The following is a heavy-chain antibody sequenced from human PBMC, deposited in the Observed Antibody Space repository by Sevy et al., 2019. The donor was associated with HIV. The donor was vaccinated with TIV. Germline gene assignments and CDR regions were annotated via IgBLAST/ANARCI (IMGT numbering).Heavy chain of an antibody. D-gene: IGHD6-19*01. CDR2: ISYDGIIK. CDR3: ARDGGYTSAWSPGNY. CDR1: GFTFNTHA. Sequence: GESLKISCAASGFTFNTHAMHWVRQAPGKGLEWVALISYDGIIKYYADSVKGRLTISRDNSKNTLSLQMNSLRIEDTAVYYCARDGGYTSAWSPGNYWGQGTLVTASS. V-gene: IGHV3-30*04. J-gene: IGHJ4*02.